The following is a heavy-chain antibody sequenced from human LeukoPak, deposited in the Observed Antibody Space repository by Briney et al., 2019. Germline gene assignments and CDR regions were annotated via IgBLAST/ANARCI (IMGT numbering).Heavy chain of an antibody. Sequence: GGSLRLSCAASGFTFSSYSMNWIRQAPGKGLEWVSSMSVGSGLIYYAESVKGRFTVSRDNAKKTLYLQMNSLRAEDTAVYYCAREFEGTASGAGYWGQGTLVTVSS. CDR2: MSVGSGLI. J-gene: IGHJ4*02. V-gene: IGHV3-21*01. D-gene: IGHD1-26*01. CDR1: GFTFSSYS. CDR3: AREFEGTASGAGY.